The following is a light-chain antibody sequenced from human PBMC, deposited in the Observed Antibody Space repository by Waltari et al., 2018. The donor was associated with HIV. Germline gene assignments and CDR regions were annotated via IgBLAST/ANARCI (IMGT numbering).Light chain of an antibody. V-gene: IGLV2-8*01. CDR1: NSDLGNFDY. Sequence: QSALTQPPSASGSPGQSVTISCTGTNSDLGNFDYVAWSQQHPGKPPKLIISEVYKRPSGVPNRFSGSKSGNTASLTVSGLQAEDEADYYCSSYATTNDFYVLFGGGTKLTVL. CDR3: SSYATTNDFYVL. J-gene: IGLJ2*01. CDR2: EVY.